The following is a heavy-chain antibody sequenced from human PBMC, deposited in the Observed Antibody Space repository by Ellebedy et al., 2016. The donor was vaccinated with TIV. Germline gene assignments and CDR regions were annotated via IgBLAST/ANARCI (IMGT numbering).Heavy chain of an antibody. CDR1: GGSFSGYY. CDR2: INHSGST. V-gene: IGHV4-34*01. CDR3: ARRTMSGYTSRYYYYYYMDV. Sequence: SETLSLTXAVYGGSFSGYYWSWIRQPPGKGLEWIGEINHSGSTNYNPSLKSRVTISVDTSKNQFSLKLSSVTAADTAVYYCARRTMSGYTSRYYYYYYMDVWGKGTTVTVSS. J-gene: IGHJ6*03. D-gene: IGHD5-12*01.